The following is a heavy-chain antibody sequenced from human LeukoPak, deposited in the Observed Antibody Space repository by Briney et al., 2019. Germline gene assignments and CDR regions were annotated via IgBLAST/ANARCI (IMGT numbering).Heavy chain of an antibody. Sequence: SETLSLTCAVYGGSFSGYYWSWIRQPPGKGLEWIGEINHSGSTNYNPSLKSRVTISEDTSKNQFSLKLSSVTAADTAVYYCARAKIVVVPAASYYYYYMDVWGKGTTVTVSS. CDR3: ARAKIVVVPAASYYYYYMDV. CDR2: INHSGST. J-gene: IGHJ6*03. D-gene: IGHD2-2*01. CDR1: GGSFSGYY. V-gene: IGHV4-34*01.